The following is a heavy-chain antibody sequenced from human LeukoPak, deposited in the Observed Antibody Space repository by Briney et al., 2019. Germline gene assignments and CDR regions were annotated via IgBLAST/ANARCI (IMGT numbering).Heavy chain of an antibody. J-gene: IGHJ2*01. V-gene: IGHV4-59*08. CDR1: GGFISNYY. D-gene: IGHD2-15*01. CDR3: ARRVGAYCSGGSCYDDWYFDL. CDR2: IYYSGST. Sequence: SETLSLTCSVSGGFISNYYWSWLRQPPGKGLECIGYIYYSGSTNYNPSLKSRVTISVDTSKNHFSLNLSSVTAADTAVYYCARRVGAYCSGGSCYDDWYFDLWGRGTLVTVSS.